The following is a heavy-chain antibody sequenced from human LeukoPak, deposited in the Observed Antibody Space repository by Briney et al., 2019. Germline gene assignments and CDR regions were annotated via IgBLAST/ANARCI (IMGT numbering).Heavy chain of an antibody. D-gene: IGHD3-9*01. CDR1: GGSMRNYY. J-gene: IGHJ5*02. Sequence: SETLSLTCTVSGGSMRNYYWSWIRQPPGKGLEWIGHIYYSGDTNYNPSLKSRVTISVDTSKNQFSLKLSSVTAADTAVYYCARRGDILTGYYAGFDPWGQGTLVTVSS. CDR3: ARRGDILTGYYAGFDP. V-gene: IGHV4-59*12. CDR2: IYYSGDT.